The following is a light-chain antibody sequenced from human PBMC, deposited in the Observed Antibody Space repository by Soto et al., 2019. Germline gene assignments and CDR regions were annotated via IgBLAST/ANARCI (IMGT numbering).Light chain of an antibody. CDR1: QSVSNY. CDR2: DAS. CDR3: QKRSSWPLLT. V-gene: IGKV3-11*01. Sequence: EIVLTQSPATLSLSPGERATLSCRASQSVSNYLAWFQQKPGQAPRLLIYDASNRATGIPARFSGSGSGTDFTITISSIEPEDFAVYYCQKRSSWPLLTFGGGTKVEI. J-gene: IGKJ4*01.